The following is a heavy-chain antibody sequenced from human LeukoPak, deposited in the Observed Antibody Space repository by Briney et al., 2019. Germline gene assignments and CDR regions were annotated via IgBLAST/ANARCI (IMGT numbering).Heavy chain of an antibody. CDR2: IIPIFGTA. J-gene: IGHJ4*02. CDR3: ARAEYYGSGSYYSFDY. V-gene: IGHV1-69*05. CDR1: GYTFTSYG. Sequence: ASVKVSCKASGYTFTSYGISWVRQAPGQGLEWMGGIIPIFGTANYAQKFQGRVTITTDESTSTAYMELSSLRSEDTAVYYCARAEYYGSGSYYSFDYWGQGTLVTVSS. D-gene: IGHD3-10*01.